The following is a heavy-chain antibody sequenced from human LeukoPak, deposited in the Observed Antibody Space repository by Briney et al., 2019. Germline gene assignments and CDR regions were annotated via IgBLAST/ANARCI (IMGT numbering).Heavy chain of an antibody. Sequence: PGGSLRLSCAASGFTFSSYWMSWVRQAPGKGLEWVANIKQDGSEKYYVDSVKGRFTISRDNSKNTLYLQMNSLRAEDTAVYYCAKDRSSSFFDYWGQGTLVTVSS. CDR1: GFTFSSYW. D-gene: IGHD6-6*01. J-gene: IGHJ4*02. CDR2: IKQDGSEK. CDR3: AKDRSSSFFDY. V-gene: IGHV3-7*01.